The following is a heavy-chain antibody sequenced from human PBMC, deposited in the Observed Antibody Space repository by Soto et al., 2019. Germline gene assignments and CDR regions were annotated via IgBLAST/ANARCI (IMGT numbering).Heavy chain of an antibody. Sequence: ASVKVSCKASGYTFTGYYRHWVRQAPGQGLEWMGWINPNSGGTNYAQKFQGRVTMTRDTSISTAYMELSRLRSDDAAVYYCARDLYDFWSGYFAGGVDPWGQGTLVTVSS. CDR1: GYTFTGYY. J-gene: IGHJ5*02. CDR3: ARDLYDFWSGYFAGGVDP. CDR2: INPNSGGT. D-gene: IGHD3-3*01. V-gene: IGHV1-2*02.